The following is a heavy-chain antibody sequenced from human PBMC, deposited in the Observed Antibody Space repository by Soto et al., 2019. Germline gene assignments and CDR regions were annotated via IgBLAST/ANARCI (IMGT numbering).Heavy chain of an antibody. D-gene: IGHD6-13*01. CDR1: GGSFSGYY. CDR3: ARGPRIAAAGTIVWFDP. CDR2: NNHSRST. J-gene: IGHJ5*02. V-gene: IGHV4-34*01. Sequence: QVQLQQWGAGLLKPSETLSLTCAVYGGSFSGYYWSWIRQPPGKGLEWIGENNHSRSTNYNPSLKSRVTISVDASKNQFALRLSSVTAADTAVDYCARGPRIAAAGTIVWFDPWGQGTLVTVSS.